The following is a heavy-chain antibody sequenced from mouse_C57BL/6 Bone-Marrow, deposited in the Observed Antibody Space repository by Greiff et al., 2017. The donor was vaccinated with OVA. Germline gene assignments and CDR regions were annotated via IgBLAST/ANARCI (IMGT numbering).Heavy chain of an antibody. V-gene: IGHV5-15*01. CDR1: GFTFSDYG. Sequence: EVNLVESGGGLVQPGGSLKLSCAASGFTFSDYGMAWVRQAPRKGPEWVAFISNLAYSIYYADTVTGRFTISRENAKNTLYLEMSSLRSEDTAMYYCARKGDYYGSSYWYFDGWGTGTTVTVSS. D-gene: IGHD1-1*01. CDR3: ARKGDYYGSSYWYFDG. CDR2: ISNLAYSI. J-gene: IGHJ1*03.